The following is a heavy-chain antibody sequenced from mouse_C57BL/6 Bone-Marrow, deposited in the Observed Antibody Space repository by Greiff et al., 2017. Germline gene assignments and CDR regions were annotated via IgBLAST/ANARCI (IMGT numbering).Heavy chain of an antibody. J-gene: IGHJ1*03. V-gene: IGHV5-2*01. Sequence: EVQVVESGGGLVQPGESLKLSCESNEYEFPSHDMSWVRTTPEKRLELVSAINSDGGSTYYPDTMERRFIISRDNTKKTLYLQMSSLRSEDTAVYYCARRGSWYWYFDVWGTGTTVTVAS. CDR2: INSDGGST. CDR3: ARRGSWYWYFDV. CDR1: EYEFPSHD.